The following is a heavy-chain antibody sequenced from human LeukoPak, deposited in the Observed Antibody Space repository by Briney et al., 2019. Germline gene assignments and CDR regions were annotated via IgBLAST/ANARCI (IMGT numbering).Heavy chain of an antibody. CDR3: ARSYYDFWSGYYNLFDY. CDR1: GGSISSYY. CDR2: IYYSGST. J-gene: IGHJ4*02. V-gene: IGHV4-59*01. D-gene: IGHD3-3*01. Sequence: SETLSLTCTVSGGSISSYYWSWIRQPPGKELEWIGYIYYSGSTNYNPSLKSRVTISVDTSKNQFSLKLSSVTAADTAVYYCARSYYDFWSGYYNLFDYWGQGTLVTVSS.